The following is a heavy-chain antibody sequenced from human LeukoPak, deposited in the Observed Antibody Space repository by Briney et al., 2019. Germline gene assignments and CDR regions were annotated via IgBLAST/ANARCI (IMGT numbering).Heavy chain of an antibody. Sequence: GGSLRLSCLTSGISFEDYAMHCVRLVPGKGLEWVAGISSNGHDTAYADSLRGRFTISRDNAKISLYLEMTRLRVEDTAFYYCARTRGPMTTVTSFLYWGQGTLVTVSS. CDR1: GISFEDYA. D-gene: IGHD4-17*01. CDR2: ISSNGHDT. V-gene: IGHV3-9*01. CDR3: ARTRGPMTTVTSFLY. J-gene: IGHJ4*02.